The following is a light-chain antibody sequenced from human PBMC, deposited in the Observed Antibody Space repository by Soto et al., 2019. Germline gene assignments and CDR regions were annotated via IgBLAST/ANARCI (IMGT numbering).Light chain of an antibody. CDR3: QTWGTGFWV. CDR1: SGHSSYA. Sequence: QLVLTQSPSASASLGASVKLTCTLSSGHSSYAIAWHQQQPEKGPRYLMKLNSDGSHSKGDGIPDRFSGSSSGAERYLTISCLQSEDEADYYCQTWGTGFWVFGGGTKVTVL. J-gene: IGLJ3*02. CDR2: LNSDGSH. V-gene: IGLV4-69*01.